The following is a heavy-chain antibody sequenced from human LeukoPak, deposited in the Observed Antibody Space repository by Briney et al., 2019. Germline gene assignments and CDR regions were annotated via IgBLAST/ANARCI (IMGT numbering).Heavy chain of an antibody. Sequence: ASVKVSCKASGYTFTSYDINWVRQAPGQGLEWMGWMNPNSGNTGYAQKFQGRVTITRNTSISTAYMELSSLRSEDTAVYYCAAGYDFWSGYPFDYWGQGTLVTVSS. V-gene: IGHV1-8*03. D-gene: IGHD3-3*01. CDR1: GYTFTSYD. CDR2: MNPNSGNT. CDR3: AAGYDFWSGYPFDY. J-gene: IGHJ4*02.